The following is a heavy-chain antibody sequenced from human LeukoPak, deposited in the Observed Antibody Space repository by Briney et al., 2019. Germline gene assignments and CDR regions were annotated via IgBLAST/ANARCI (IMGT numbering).Heavy chain of an antibody. D-gene: IGHD1-26*01. V-gene: IGHV1-24*01. CDR1: GYTLTELS. J-gene: IGHJ3*02. CDR2: FDPEDGET. CDR3: ATPHWGQWELLGAFDI. Sequence: ASVKVSCKVSGYTLTELSMHWVRQAPGKGLEWMGGFDPEDGETIYAQKFQGRVTMTEDTSTDTAYMELSSLRSEDTAVYYCATPHWGQWELLGAFDIWGQGTMATVSS.